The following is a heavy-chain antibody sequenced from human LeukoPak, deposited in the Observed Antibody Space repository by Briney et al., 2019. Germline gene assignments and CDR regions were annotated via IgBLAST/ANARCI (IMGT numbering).Heavy chain of an antibody. CDR1: GYSISSGYY. CDR2: IYHSGST. Sequence: SETLSLTCAVSGYSISSGYYWGWIRQPPGKGLEWIGSIYHSGSTYYNPSLKSRVTISVDTSENQFSLKLSSVTAADTAVYYCAREVLRYFDWPLDYWGQGTLVTVSS. J-gene: IGHJ4*02. D-gene: IGHD3-9*01. V-gene: IGHV4-38-2*02. CDR3: AREVLRYFDWPLDY.